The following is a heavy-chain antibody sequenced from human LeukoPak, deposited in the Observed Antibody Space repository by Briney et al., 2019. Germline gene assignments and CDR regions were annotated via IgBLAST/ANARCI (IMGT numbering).Heavy chain of an antibody. D-gene: IGHD3-22*01. J-gene: IGHJ4*02. CDR2: ISYDGSNK. CDR3: ARDRVYGSYDSSGYYNYFDY. V-gene: IGHV3-30-3*01. CDR1: GFTFSSYA. Sequence: PGGSLRLSCAASGFTFSSYAVHWVRQAPGKGLEWVAVISYDGSNKFYADSVKGRFTISRDNSKNTLYLQMNSLRAEDTAVYYCARDRVYGSYDSSGYYNYFDYWGQGTPVTVSS.